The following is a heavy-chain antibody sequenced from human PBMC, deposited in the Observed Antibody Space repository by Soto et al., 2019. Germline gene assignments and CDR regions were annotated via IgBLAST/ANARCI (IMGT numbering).Heavy chain of an antibody. J-gene: IGHJ3*02. CDR1: GFTFSTYN. CDR2: ISSSSTI. V-gene: IGHV3-48*04. Sequence: GGSLRLSCAASGFTFSTYNMNWVRQAPGKGLEWVSYISSSSTIVYADSVKGRFTISRDNAKSTLFLQMNSLRVKDTGVYYCARDRGNPDSFNIWGQGTMVTVSS. CDR3: ARDRGNPDSFNI.